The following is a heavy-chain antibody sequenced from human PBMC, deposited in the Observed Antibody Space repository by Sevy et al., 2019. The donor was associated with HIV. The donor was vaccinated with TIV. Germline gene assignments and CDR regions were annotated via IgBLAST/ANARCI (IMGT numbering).Heavy chain of an antibody. D-gene: IGHD6-13*01. Sequence: SETLSLTCAVSGYSMTSGYFWGWIRQSPGKGLEWVGSLYHSGTTYYSPSLKSRVTLSVDTSTNQFSLKVRSVTAADTAVYYCARVDSSGWSDYWGQGTLVTVSS. J-gene: IGHJ4*02. CDR2: LYHSGTT. CDR1: GYSMTSGYF. V-gene: IGHV4-38-2*01. CDR3: ARVDSSGWSDY.